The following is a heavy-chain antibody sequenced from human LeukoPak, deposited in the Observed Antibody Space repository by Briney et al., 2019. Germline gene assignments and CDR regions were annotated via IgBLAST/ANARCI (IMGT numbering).Heavy chain of an antibody. V-gene: IGHV3-23*01. J-gene: IGHJ4*02. Sequence: PGGSLRLSCAASGFTFSSYAMSWVRQAPGKGLEWVSAISGSGGSTYYADSVKGRFTISRDNSKSTLYLQMNSLRAEDTAVYYCARDPGYSSGWYGIYWGQGTLVTVSS. CDR1: GFTFSSYA. CDR2: ISGSGGST. CDR3: ARDPGYSSGWYGIY. D-gene: IGHD6-19*01.